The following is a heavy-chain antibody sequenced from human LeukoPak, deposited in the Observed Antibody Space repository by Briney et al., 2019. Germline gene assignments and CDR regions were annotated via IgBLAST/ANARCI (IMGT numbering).Heavy chain of an antibody. J-gene: IGHJ4*02. Sequence: PGGSLRLSCAASGFTFSSYSMNWVRQAPGKGLVWVSSISSSSSYIYYADSVKGRFTISRDNAKNSLYLQMNSLRAEDTAVYYCAREPWELHYFDYWGQGTLVTVSS. D-gene: IGHD1-26*01. CDR2: ISSSSSYI. CDR3: AREPWELHYFDY. CDR1: GFTFSSYS. V-gene: IGHV3-21*01.